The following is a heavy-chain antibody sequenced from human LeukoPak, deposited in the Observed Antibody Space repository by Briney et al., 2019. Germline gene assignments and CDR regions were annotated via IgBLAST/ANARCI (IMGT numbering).Heavy chain of an antibody. D-gene: IGHD4-23*01. CDR2: IKQDGSEK. Sequence: GGSLRLSCAASGFTFSSYWMSWVRQAPGKGLEWVANIKQDGSEKYYVDSVKGRFTISRDNAKNSLYLQMNSLRAEDTAVYYCGNSPWNYYYYYMDVWGKGTTVTVSS. CDR3: GNSPWNYYYYYMDV. V-gene: IGHV3-7*01. J-gene: IGHJ6*03. CDR1: GFTFSSYW.